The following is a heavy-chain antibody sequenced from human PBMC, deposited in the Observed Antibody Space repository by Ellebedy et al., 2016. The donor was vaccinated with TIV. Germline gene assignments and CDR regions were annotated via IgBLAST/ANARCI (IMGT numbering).Heavy chain of an antibody. Sequence: SETLSLXCTVSGGSISSYYWSWIRQPPGKGLEWIGYIYYSGSTNYNPSLKSRVTISVDTSKNQFSVKLTSMTAADTAVYYCARSCGGDCEANWFDPWGQGTLVTVSS. V-gene: IGHV4-59*08. J-gene: IGHJ5*02. CDR2: IYYSGST. D-gene: IGHD2-21*02. CDR1: GGSISSYY. CDR3: ARSCGGDCEANWFDP.